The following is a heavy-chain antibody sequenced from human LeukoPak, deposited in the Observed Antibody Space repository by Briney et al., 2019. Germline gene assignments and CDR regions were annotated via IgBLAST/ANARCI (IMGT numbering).Heavy chain of an antibody. V-gene: IGHV4-34*12. CDR3: ARHARVAAHTNHLDY. D-gene: IGHD2-15*01. CDR2: IFHSGTT. CDR1: GASFSDYY. J-gene: IGHJ4*02. Sequence: SETLSLTCAVYGASFSDYYWSWIRQSPGKGLEWIGEIFHSGTTNYNPSLKSRVTMSVDTSKNHFSLKLSSVTAADTAVYYCARHARVAAHTNHLDYWGQGTLSPSPQ.